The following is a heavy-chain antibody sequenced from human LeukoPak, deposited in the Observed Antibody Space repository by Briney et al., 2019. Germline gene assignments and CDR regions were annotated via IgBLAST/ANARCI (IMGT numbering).Heavy chain of an antibody. CDR1: GLTFSTYG. CDR2: ISHEGSNA. V-gene: IGHV3-33*05. D-gene: IGHD7-27*01. J-gene: IGHJ4*02. CDR3: ARDLGKGNYVDY. Sequence: GGSLRLSCAASGLTFSTYGMHWVRQAPGQGLEWVAVISHEGSNAYYADSVKGRFTFSRDNSKNTLYLQMNSLRAEDTAVYYCARDLGKGNYVDYWGQGTLVTVSS.